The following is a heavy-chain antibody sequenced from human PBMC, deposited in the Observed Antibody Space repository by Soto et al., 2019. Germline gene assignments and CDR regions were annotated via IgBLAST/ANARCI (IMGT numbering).Heavy chain of an antibody. V-gene: IGHV1-8*02. J-gene: IGHJ3*02. D-gene: IGHD2-15*01. CDR2: MNPNIGNT. CDR1: GYTFSSYD. Sequence: ASVKVSCKASGYTFSSYDINWVRQATGQGLEWMGGMNPNIGNTGYAQKFQGRVTMTRNTSISTAYMELSSLRSEDTAVYYCATRYEKGYCTGGSCDHAFDIWGQGTMVTVSS. CDR3: ATRYEKGYCTGGSCDHAFDI.